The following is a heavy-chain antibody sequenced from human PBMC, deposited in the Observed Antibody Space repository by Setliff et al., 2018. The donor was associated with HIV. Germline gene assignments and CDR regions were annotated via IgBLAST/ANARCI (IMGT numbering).Heavy chain of an antibody. CDR1: GGSISSGGYY. V-gene: IGHV4-31*03. Sequence: SETLSLTCTVSGGSISSGGYYWSWIRQHPGKGLEWIGYIYYSGSTYYNPSLKSRVTISVDTSKNQFSLKLSSVTAADTAVYYCARLETYYYYISGSTGWYFDLWGRGTLVTVSS. CDR3: ARLETYYYYISGSTGWYFDL. J-gene: IGHJ2*01. D-gene: IGHD3-22*01. CDR2: IYYSGST.